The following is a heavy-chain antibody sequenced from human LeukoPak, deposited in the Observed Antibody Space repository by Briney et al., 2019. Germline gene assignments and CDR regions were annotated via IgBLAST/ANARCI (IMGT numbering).Heavy chain of an antibody. V-gene: IGHV3-23*01. CDR3: AKVRNGDYGHYLQVPDFDY. J-gene: IGHJ4*02. CDR1: GFTFSNYG. CDR2: ISGSGGST. Sequence: GGSLRLSCAASGFTFSNYGMSWVRQAPGKGLEWVSAISGSGGSTYYADSVKGRFTISRDNSKNTLYLQLNSLRAEDTAVYYCAKVRNGDYGHYLQVPDFDYWGQGTLVTVSS. D-gene: IGHD4-17*01.